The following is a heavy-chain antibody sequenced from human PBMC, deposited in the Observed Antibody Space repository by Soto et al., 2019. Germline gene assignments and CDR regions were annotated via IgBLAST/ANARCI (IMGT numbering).Heavy chain of an antibody. CDR1: GYTFTNYD. J-gene: IGHJ6*02. V-gene: IGHV1-18*01. CDR3: ARGYYYGSGRPTPGGMDV. Sequence: QVHLVQSGAEVKKPGASVKVSCKASGYTFTNYDINWVRQAPGQGLEWRGGISTYTGNTNYAQKLQGRVTMTTDTSTSTAYMELRSLRSDDTAVYYCARGYYYGSGRPTPGGMDVWGQGTTVTVSS. D-gene: IGHD3-10*01. CDR2: ISTYTGNT.